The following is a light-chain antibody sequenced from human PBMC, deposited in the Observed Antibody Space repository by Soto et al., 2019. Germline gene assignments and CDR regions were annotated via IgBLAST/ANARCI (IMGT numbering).Light chain of an antibody. Sequence: DIQRTQSPSTLSASVGDRVTITCRASPSISSWLAWYHQKPCKAPKLLIYEASSLASGVPSRFSGSGSGTEFNLTISRLQTDDFATYYCQQYETCSGTFGPGTKVDIK. CDR3: QQYETCSGT. CDR1: PSISSW. CDR2: EAS. J-gene: IGKJ1*01. V-gene: IGKV1-5*03.